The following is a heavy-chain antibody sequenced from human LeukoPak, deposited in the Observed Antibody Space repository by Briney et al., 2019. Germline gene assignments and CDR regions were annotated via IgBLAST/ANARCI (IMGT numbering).Heavy chain of an antibody. V-gene: IGHV3-30-3*01. Sequence: GGSLRLSCAASGFTFSTYVMHWVRQAPGKGLEWVALIAYDGSNEYYADSVKGRFTISRDNSKNTLYLQMNSLRAEDTAVYFCARVPAAPLFFDYWGQGTLVTVSS. CDR2: IAYDGSNE. CDR1: GFTFSTYV. J-gene: IGHJ4*02. CDR3: ARVPAAPLFFDY. D-gene: IGHD2-2*01.